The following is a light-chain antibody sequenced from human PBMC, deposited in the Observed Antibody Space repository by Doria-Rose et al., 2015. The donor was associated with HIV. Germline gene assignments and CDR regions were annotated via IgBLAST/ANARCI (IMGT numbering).Light chain of an antibody. CDR2: YGS. J-gene: IGKJ1*01. CDR3: HQYGTSWT. CDR1: QSYSSTY. V-gene: IGKV3-20*01. Sequence: EIVFTQSPGTLSLSPGERATLTCRDSQSYSSTYLAWYQQKPGQAPSLLIYYGSTRATGIPDRFSASGSRTDFTLTINRLEPEDFALYYCHQYGTSWTFGQGTKVE.